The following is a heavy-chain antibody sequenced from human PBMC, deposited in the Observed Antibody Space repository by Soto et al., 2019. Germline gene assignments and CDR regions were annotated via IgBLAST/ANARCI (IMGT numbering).Heavy chain of an antibody. CDR1: GFTFSNAW. CDR2: IKSKTDGGTT. CDR3: TTDLYDFWSGPYYYYYMDV. V-gene: IGHV3-15*01. Sequence: PGGSLRLSCAASGFTFSNAWMSWVRQAPGKGLEWVGRIKSKTDGGTTDYAAPVKGRFTISRDDSKNTLYLQMNSLKTEDTAVHYCTTDLYDFWSGPYYYYYMDVWGKGTTVTVSS. D-gene: IGHD3-3*01. J-gene: IGHJ6*03.